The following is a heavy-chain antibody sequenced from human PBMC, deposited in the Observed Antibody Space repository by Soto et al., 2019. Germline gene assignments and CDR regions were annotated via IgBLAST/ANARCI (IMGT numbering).Heavy chain of an antibody. V-gene: IGHV1-18*04. CDR2: ISAYNGNT. CDR3: ARPSYCGGDCYSWYFDL. D-gene: IGHD2-21*02. J-gene: IGHJ2*01. CDR1: GYTFTSYG. Sequence: ASVKVSCRAAGYTFTSYGISWVRQAPGQGLEGMGWISAYNGNTNYAQRLQGRVTMTTDTSTSTAYMELRSLRSDDTAVYYCARPSYCGGDCYSWYFDLWGRGTLVPVSS.